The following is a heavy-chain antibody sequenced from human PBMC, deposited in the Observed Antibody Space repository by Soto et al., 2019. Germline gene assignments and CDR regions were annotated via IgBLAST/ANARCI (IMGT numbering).Heavy chain of an antibody. V-gene: IGHV1-8*01. CDR3: ARGLGYYYGSGSPNDAFDI. CDR1: GYTFTSYD. D-gene: IGHD3-10*01. CDR2: MIPNSGNT. J-gene: IGHJ3*02. Sequence: ASVKVSCKASGYTFTSYDINWVRQATGQGLEWMGWMIPNSGNTGYAQKFQGRVTMTRNTSISTAYMELSSLRSEDTAVYYCARGLGYYYGSGSPNDAFDIWGQGTMVTVSS.